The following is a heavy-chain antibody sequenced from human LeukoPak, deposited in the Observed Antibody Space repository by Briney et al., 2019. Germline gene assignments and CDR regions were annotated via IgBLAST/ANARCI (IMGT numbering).Heavy chain of an antibody. Sequence: PGGSLRLSCAASGFTFSSYAMSWVRQAPGKGLEWVSAISGSGGSTYYADSVKGRFTISRDNSKNTLYLQMNSLRAEDTAVYYCAKDRDSGSYVTDAFDIWGQGTMVTVSS. J-gene: IGHJ3*02. D-gene: IGHD1-26*01. CDR2: ISGSGGST. V-gene: IGHV3-23*01. CDR3: AKDRDSGSYVTDAFDI. CDR1: GFTFSSYA.